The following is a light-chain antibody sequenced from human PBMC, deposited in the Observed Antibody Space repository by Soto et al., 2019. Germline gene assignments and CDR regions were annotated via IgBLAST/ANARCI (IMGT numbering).Light chain of an antibody. CDR1: GSDVGAYNL. J-gene: IGLJ1*01. CDR2: EVN. V-gene: IGLV2-23*02. Sequence: QRGEGYECPVRSVTFYKKETGSDVGAYNLVSWYQQHPGKAPKLIICEVNTRPSGISNRFSGSKSGDTASLTISGLQAEDEADYFCCSYAGTVHYVFGTGTKVTVL. CDR3: CSYAGTVHYV.